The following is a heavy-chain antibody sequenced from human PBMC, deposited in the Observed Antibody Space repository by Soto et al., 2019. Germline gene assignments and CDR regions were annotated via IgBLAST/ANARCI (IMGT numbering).Heavy chain of an antibody. CDR1: GASIGSGGW. D-gene: IGHD2-8*02. CDR3: ARHEGWTGPDQ. J-gene: IGHJ5*02. Sequence: SETLSLTCAVSGASIGSGGWWSWVRQPPGKGLEWIAEIFHDGNTNYSPSLKSRVTISVDKSQNQFSLNVYSVTAADTAVYYCARHEGWTGPDQWGQGTLVTVPQ. CDR2: IFHDGNT. V-gene: IGHV4-4*02.